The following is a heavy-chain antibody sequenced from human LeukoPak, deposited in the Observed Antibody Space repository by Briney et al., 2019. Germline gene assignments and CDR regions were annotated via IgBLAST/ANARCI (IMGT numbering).Heavy chain of an antibody. Sequence: ASVKVSCKASGYTFTGYYMHWVRQAPGQGLEWMGWINPNSGGTYYAQKLQGRVTMTTDTSTSTAYMELRSLRSDDTAVYYCARDLTTYYYDSSGPFDYWGQGTLVTVSS. CDR2: INPNSGGT. J-gene: IGHJ4*02. CDR1: GYTFTGYY. CDR3: ARDLTTYYYDSSGPFDY. V-gene: IGHV1-2*02. D-gene: IGHD3-22*01.